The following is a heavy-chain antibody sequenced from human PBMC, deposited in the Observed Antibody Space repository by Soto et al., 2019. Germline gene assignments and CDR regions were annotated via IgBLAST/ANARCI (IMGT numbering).Heavy chain of an antibody. Sequence: QITLKESGPTLVKPTQTLTLTCPFSGFSLSSTRMAVGWIRQPPGKALEWLALIYWDDDKRYSPFLKSRLTITKDTSKHQVVLTMSNMDPVDTARYYCAHIVVAGLGYYFDYWGQGTLVTVSS. J-gene: IGHJ4*02. CDR2: IYWDDDK. CDR1: GFSLSSTRMA. CDR3: AHIVVAGLGYYFDY. D-gene: IGHD6-19*01. V-gene: IGHV2-5*02.